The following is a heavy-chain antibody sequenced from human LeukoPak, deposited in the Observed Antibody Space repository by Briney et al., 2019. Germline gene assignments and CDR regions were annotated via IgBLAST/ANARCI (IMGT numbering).Heavy chain of an antibody. D-gene: IGHD5-24*01. CDR1: GYIFITYY. CDR2: INPSDGST. Sequence: ASVKVSCKASGYIFITYYIHWVRQAPGQGLEWMGVINPSDGSTNYAQKFQGRVTMTRDTSTSTVYMELDSLGFEDTAVYYCARDVAREFDYWGQGTLVTVSS. CDR3: ARDVAREFDY. V-gene: IGHV1-46*01. J-gene: IGHJ4*02.